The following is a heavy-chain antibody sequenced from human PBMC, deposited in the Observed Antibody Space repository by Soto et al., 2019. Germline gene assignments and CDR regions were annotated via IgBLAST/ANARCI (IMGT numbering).Heavy chain of an antibody. Sequence: PSETLSLTCAVYGGSFSGYYWSWIRQPPGKGLEWIGEINHSGSTNYNPSLKSRVTISVDTSKNQFSLKLSSVTAAGTAVYYCASLRVVAANYYYYYMDVWGKGTTVTVSS. CDR3: ASLRVVAANYYYYYMDV. J-gene: IGHJ6*03. V-gene: IGHV4-34*01. CDR1: GGSFSGYY. CDR2: INHSGST. D-gene: IGHD2-15*01.